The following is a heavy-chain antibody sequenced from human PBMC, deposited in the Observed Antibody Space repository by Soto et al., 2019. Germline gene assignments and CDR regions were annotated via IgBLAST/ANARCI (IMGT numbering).Heavy chain of an antibody. V-gene: IGHV4-59*08. D-gene: IGHD3-3*01. CDR3: ARLRRERITIFGVVIGPTDGVWFDP. CDR1: GGSISSYY. CDR2: IYYSGST. Sequence: SETLSLTCTVSGGSISSYYWSWIRQPPGKGLEWIGYIYYSGSTNYNPSLKSRVTISVDTSKNQFSLKLSSVTAADTAVYYCARLRRERITIFGVVIGPTDGVWFDPWGQGTLVTVSS. J-gene: IGHJ5*02.